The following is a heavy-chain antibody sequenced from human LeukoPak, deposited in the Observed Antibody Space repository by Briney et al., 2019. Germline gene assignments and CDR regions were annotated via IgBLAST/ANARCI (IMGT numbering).Heavy chain of an antibody. V-gene: IGHV4-39*01. CDR3: ARHGKGFHHFDI. CDR2: IYYSGST. CDR1: GGSISSSSYY. Sequence: SETLSLTCTVSGGSISSSSYYWGWIRQPPGKGLEWIGSIYYSGSTYYNPSLKSRVTISVDTSKNQFSLKLSSVTAADTAEYYCARHGKGFHHFDIWGQGTMVTVSS. J-gene: IGHJ3*02. D-gene: IGHD1-1*01.